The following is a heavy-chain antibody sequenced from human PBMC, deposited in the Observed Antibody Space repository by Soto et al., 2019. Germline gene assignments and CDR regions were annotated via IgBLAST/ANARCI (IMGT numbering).Heavy chain of an antibody. Sequence: QVQLVESGGGVVQPGRSLRLSCAASGFTFSNYDMYWVRQAPGKGLEWVAVISYDGSNKYYEDSVKGRFTISRDNPKNTLNLQMNSLRTEDTAVYYCAKDSYGMDVWGQGTTVTVS. CDR3: AKDSYGMDV. CDR1: GFTFSNYD. CDR2: ISYDGSNK. V-gene: IGHV3-30*18. J-gene: IGHJ6*02.